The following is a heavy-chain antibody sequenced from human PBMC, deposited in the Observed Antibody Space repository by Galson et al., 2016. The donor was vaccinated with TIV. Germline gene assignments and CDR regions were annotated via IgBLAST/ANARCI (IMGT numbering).Heavy chain of an antibody. CDR3: ARDGVGATFDY. CDR1: GFTFSSFS. D-gene: IGHD1-26*01. Sequence: SLRLSCAASGFTFSSFSMNWVRQAPGKGLEWVSSISSSSSYIYYAGSVKGRLTISRDNAKNSLYLQVNSLRAEDTAVYYCARDGVGATFDYWGQGTLVTVSS. J-gene: IGHJ4*02. V-gene: IGHV3-21*01. CDR2: ISSSSSYI.